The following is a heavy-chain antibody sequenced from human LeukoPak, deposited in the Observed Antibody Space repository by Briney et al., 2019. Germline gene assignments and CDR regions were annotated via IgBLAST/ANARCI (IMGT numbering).Heavy chain of an antibody. CDR2: ISSSSSYI. Sequence: GGSLRLSCAASGFTFSSYSMNWVRQAPGKGLEWVSSISSSSSYIYYADSVKGRFTISRDNAKNSLYLQMNSLRAEDTAVYYCASYYDILTGYSDWGQGTLVNVSS. J-gene: IGHJ4*02. V-gene: IGHV3-21*01. D-gene: IGHD3-9*01. CDR1: GFTFSSYS. CDR3: ASYYDILTGYSD.